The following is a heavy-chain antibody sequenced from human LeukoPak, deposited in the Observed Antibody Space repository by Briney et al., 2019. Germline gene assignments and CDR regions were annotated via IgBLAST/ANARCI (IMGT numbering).Heavy chain of an antibody. J-gene: IGHJ4*02. CDR3: AREAARSGWYDY. D-gene: IGHD6-19*01. Sequence: SVKVSRKASGGTFSSYAISWVRQARGQGLEWMGRIIPILGIANYAQKFQGRVTITADKSTSTAYMELSSLRSEDTAVYYCAREAARSGWYDYWGQGTLVTVSS. CDR2: IIPILGIA. CDR1: GGTFSSYA. V-gene: IGHV1-69*04.